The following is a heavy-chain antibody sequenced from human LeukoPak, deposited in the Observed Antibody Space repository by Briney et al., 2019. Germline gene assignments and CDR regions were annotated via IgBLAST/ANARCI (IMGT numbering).Heavy chain of an antibody. Sequence: ASVKVSCKASGYSFTGYYMHWVRQAPGQGLEWMGWINPNSGGTNYAQKFQGRVTMTRDTSISTAYMELSRLRSDDTAVYYCARGAFNYDWFDPWGQGTLVTVSS. CDR3: ARGAFNYDWFDP. CDR1: GYSFTGYY. J-gene: IGHJ5*02. CDR2: INPNSGGT. V-gene: IGHV1-2*02. D-gene: IGHD4-11*01.